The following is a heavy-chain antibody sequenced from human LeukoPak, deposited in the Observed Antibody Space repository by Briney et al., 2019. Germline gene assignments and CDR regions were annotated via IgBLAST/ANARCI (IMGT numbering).Heavy chain of an antibody. J-gene: IGHJ6*03. CDR1: GGSISSYY. CDR3: ARTTEGGYTYGYFYYYYMDV. V-gene: IGHV4-59*01. Sequence: SETLSLTCTVSGGSISSYYWSWIRQPPGKGLEWIGYFYYSWSTNYNPSLKSRVTISVDTSKNQFSLKLTSVTAADTAVYYCARTTEGGYTYGYFYYYYMDVWGKGTTVTISS. D-gene: IGHD5-18*01. CDR2: FYYSWST.